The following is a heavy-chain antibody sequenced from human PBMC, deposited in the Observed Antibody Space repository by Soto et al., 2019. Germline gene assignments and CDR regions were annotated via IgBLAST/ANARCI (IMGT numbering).Heavy chain of an antibody. D-gene: IGHD6-13*01. CDR2: ISSSSSTI. V-gene: IGHV3-48*02. CDR1: GFTFTSYS. J-gene: IGHJ3*02. Sequence: EVQLVESGGGLVQPGGSLRLSCAASGFTFTSYSMNWVRQAPGKGLEWVSYISSSSSTIYYADSVKGRFTISRDNAKNSLYLQINSLRDEDTAVYYCARDGSWYWAFDIWGQGTMVTVSS. CDR3: ARDGSWYWAFDI.